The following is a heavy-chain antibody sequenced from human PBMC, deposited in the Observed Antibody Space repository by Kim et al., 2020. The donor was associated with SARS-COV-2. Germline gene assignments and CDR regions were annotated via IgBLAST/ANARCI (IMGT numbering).Heavy chain of an antibody. V-gene: IGHV3-23*01. CDR3: AKGGGGFFFDP. J-gene: IGHJ5*02. Sequence: GGSLRLSCADSGLIFSTSAMSWVRQAPGKGLEWVSTISGSGAKTYYADSVKGRFTISRDTSKSTLYLQMNSLRADDTAMYYCAKGGGGFFFDPWGQGTLVTVSS. CDR1: GLIFSTSA. CDR2: ISGSGAKT. D-gene: IGHD3-10*01.